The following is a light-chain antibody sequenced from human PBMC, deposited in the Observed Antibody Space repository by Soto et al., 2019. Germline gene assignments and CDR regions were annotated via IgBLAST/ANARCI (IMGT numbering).Light chain of an antibody. CDR2: KAS. CDR1: QSISSW. CDR3: QQYHSYSYT. J-gene: IGKJ2*01. Sequence: DIQMTQSPSTLSASVGDRVTITCRASQSISSWLAWYQQKPGKAPKLLIFKASNLENGVPSRFSGSGSGTLFTLTISSLQPDDLATYYCQQYHSYSYTLGQGTKLEMK. V-gene: IGKV1-5*03.